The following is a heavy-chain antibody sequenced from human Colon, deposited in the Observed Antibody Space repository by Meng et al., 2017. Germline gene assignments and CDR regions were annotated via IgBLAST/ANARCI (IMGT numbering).Heavy chain of an antibody. D-gene: IGHD5-24*01. CDR1: GFTFSSYD. Sequence: GESLKISCAASGFTFSSYDMNWVRQAPGKGLEWVSYISSSGSTIYYADSVKGRFTISRDNAKNSLYLQMNSLRAEDTAVYYCARDDGYNVWGIDYWGQGTLVTVSS. J-gene: IGHJ4*02. CDR3: ARDDGYNVWGIDY. CDR2: ISSSGSTI. V-gene: IGHV3-48*03.